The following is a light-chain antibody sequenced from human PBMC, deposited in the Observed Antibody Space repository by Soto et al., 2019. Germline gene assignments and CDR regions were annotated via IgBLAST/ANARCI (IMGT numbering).Light chain of an antibody. Sequence: DIQMTQSPATLSASVGDRIVITCRASQSINEWLAWYQQKPGKAPTLLISDASNLESGVPSRFSGSGSGTEFTLNISSLQPYEFATYFCQHYSTYPYTFGQGTKLEMK. CDR2: DAS. J-gene: IGKJ2*01. CDR1: QSINEW. V-gene: IGKV1-5*01. CDR3: QHYSTYPYT.